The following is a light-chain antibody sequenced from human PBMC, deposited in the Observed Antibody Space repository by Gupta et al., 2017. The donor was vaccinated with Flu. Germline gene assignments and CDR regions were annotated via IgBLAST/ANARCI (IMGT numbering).Light chain of an antibody. J-gene: IGLJ2*01. CDR1: NSGLKT. V-gene: IGLV3-21*02. CDR3: QVWDSNADHVV. Sequence: HTSSSPCGRGNSGLKTVRWSHQRPVQTPVLVVYNDIDRPSGLSWRCSGSNSGGNTATLTISRVEAGDEADYHCQVWDSNADHVVFGGGTKLTVL. CDR2: NDI.